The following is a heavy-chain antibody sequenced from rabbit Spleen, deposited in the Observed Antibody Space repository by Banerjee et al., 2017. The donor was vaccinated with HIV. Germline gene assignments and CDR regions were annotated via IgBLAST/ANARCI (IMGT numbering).Heavy chain of an antibody. CDR2: IDPVFGIT. D-gene: IGHD8-1*01. CDR1: GFSFSSDYY. J-gene: IGHJ4*01. Sequence: QSLEESGGGLVQPEGSLTLTCTASGFSFSSDYYMCWVRQAPGKGLEWIGYIDPVFGITYYANWVNGRFSISRENTQNMVSLQMNSLTAADTATYFCARDGAGSSYFNLWGPGTLVTVS. V-gene: IGHV1S40*01. CDR3: ARDGAGSSYFNL.